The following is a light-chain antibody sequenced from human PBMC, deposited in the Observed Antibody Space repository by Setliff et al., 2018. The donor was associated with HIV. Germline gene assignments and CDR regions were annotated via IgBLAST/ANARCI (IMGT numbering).Light chain of an antibody. V-gene: IGLV2-14*02. CDR2: EGT. CDR3: SSYGGYNNVV. J-gene: IGLJ2*01. Sequence: QSALTQPASVSGSPGQSITISCTGTSDNFGSYNLVSWYQQHPGKAPKLMIYEGTKRPSGVSNRFSGSKSGNTASLTVSGLQAEDEADYYCSSYGGYNNVVFGGGTKVTVL. CDR1: SDNFGSYNL.